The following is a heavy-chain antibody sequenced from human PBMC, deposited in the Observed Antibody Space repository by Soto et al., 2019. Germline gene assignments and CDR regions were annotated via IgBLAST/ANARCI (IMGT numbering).Heavy chain of an antibody. CDR1: GGSVSSGSYY. D-gene: IGHD3-3*01. CDR2: IYYSGST. J-gene: IGHJ6*02. CDR3: AGCGYYFNYYYGMDV. Sequence: QVQLQESGPGLVKPSETLSLTCTVSGGSVSSGSYYWSWIRQPPGKGLEWIGYIYYSGSTNYNPSLKSRVTISVDTSKTQFSLKLSSVTAADTAVYYCAGCGYYFNYYYGMDVWGQGTTVTVSS. V-gene: IGHV4-61*01.